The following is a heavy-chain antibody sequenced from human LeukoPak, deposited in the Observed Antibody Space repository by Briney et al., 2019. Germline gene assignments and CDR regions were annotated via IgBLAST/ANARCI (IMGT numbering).Heavy chain of an antibody. CDR3: AREGGYCSSTSCRNWFDP. V-gene: IGHV4-59*01. J-gene: IGHJ5*02. Sequence: TSETLSLTCTVSGGSISSYYWSWIRQPPGKGLEWIGYIYYSGSTNYNPSLKSRVTISVDTSKNQFSLKLSSVTAADTAVHYCAREGGYCSSTSCRNWFDPWGQGTLVTVSS. CDR2: IYYSGST. CDR1: GGSISSYY. D-gene: IGHD2-2*01.